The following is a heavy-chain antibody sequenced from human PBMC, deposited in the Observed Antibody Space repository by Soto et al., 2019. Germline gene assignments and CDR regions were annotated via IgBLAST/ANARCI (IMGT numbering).Heavy chain of an antibody. D-gene: IGHD5-18*01. V-gene: IGHV3-30-3*01. J-gene: IGHJ6*02. CDR2: ISYDGSNK. Sequence: QVQLVESGGGVVQPGRSLRLSCAASGFTFSSYAMHWVRQAPGKGLEWVAVISYDGSNKYYADSVKGRFTISRDNSKNTLYLQMNSLRDEDTAVYYCARDDRSYGYYYYYGMDVWGQGTTVTVSS. CDR3: ARDDRSYGYYYYYGMDV. CDR1: GFTFSSYA.